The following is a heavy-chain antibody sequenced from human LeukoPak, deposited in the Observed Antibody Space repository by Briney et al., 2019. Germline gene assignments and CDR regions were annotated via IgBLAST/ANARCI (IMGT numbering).Heavy chain of an antibody. J-gene: IGHJ4*02. CDR2: IFSGGSP. CDR1: GFTFSSYW. V-gene: IGHV3-53*01. D-gene: IGHD6-6*01. Sequence: GGSLRLSCAASGFTFSSYWMSWVRQAPGKGLEWVSVIFSGGSPYYADSVKGRFTISRDNSKNTLYLQMNRLRAEDTAVYYCARGHSSSSGSPDYWGQGTLVTVSS. CDR3: ARGHSSSSGSPDY.